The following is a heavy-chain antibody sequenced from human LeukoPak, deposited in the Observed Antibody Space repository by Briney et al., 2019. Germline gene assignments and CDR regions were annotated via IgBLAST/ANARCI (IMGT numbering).Heavy chain of an antibody. D-gene: IGHD2-15*01. J-gene: IGHJ5*02. CDR2: IYPGDSDT. V-gene: IGHV5-51*01. CDR1: GYSFTSYW. Sequence: GESLKISCKGSGYSFTSYWIGWVRQMPGKGLEWMGIIYPGDSDTRYSPSFQGQVTISADKSISTAYLQWSSLKASDTAMYYRARSSGYCSGGSCYPLNWFDPWGQGTLLTVSS. CDR3: ARSSGYCSGGSCYPLNWFDP.